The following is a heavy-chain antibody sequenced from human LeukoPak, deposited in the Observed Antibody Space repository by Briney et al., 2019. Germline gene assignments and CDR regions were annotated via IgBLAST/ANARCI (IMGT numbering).Heavy chain of an antibody. Sequence: GESLKISCKGSGYSFTSYWIGWVCQMPGKGLEWMGIIYPGDSDTRYSPSFQGQVTISADKSISTAYLQWSSLKASDTAMYYCARHRRATVNHYYYGMDVWGQGTTVTVSS. J-gene: IGHJ6*02. CDR2: IYPGDSDT. CDR3: ARHRRATVNHYYYGMDV. V-gene: IGHV5-51*01. CDR1: GYSFTSYW. D-gene: IGHD4-17*01.